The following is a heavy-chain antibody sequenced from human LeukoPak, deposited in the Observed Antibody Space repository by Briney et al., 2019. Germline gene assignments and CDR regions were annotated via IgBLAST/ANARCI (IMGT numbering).Heavy chain of an antibody. CDR2: IKQDGSEK. J-gene: IGHJ4*02. CDR1: GFTLSSYW. V-gene: IGHV3-7*03. CDR3: ARDAPNLSADY. Sequence: PGGSLRLSCAPSGFTLSSYWMSWVRQAPGKGLEWVANIKQDGSEKYYVDSVKGRFTISRDNAKNSLYLQMNSLRAEDTAVYYCARDAPNLSADYWGQGTLVTVSS.